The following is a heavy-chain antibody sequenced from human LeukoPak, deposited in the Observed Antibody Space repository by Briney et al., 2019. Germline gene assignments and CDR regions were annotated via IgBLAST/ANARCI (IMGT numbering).Heavy chain of an antibody. CDR2: INSDGTTT. D-gene: IGHD5-12*01. J-gene: IGHJ4*02. V-gene: IGHV3-74*01. Sequence: PGRSLRLSCAASGFTFSRYWMHWVRQTPGKGLVWVSLINSDGTTTFYADSVKGRFTISRDNARNTLYLQMSSLRAEDTAVYYCASTEYVASHFDQWGQGTLVTVSS. CDR3: ASTEYVASHFDQ. CDR1: GFTFSRYW.